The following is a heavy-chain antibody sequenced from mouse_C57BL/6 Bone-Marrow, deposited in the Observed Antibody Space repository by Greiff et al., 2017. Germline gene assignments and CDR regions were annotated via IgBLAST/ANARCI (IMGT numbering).Heavy chain of an antibody. CDR3: ARKGDYYYGSSYAD. D-gene: IGHD1-1*01. J-gene: IGHJ3*01. V-gene: IGHV1-81*01. CDR2: IYPRSGNT. Sequence: VQLQQSGAELARPGASVKLSCKASGYTFTSYGISWVKQRPGQGLEWIGEIYPRSGNTYYNEKFKGKATLTADKSSSTAYMELRSLTSEDSAVYFCARKGDYYYGSSYADWGQGTLVTVSA. CDR1: GYTFTSYG.